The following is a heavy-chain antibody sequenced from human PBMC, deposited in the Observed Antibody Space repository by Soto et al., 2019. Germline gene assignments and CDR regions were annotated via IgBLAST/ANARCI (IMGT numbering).Heavy chain of an antibody. Sequence: PSETLSLTCTVSGGSVSSASYYWSWIRQPPGKGLEWIGYIYYSGSTNYNPSLKSRFTISLDTSKNQFSLKLSSVTAADTAVYYCARGPPPNWFDPWGQGTLVTVS. CDR3: ARGPPPNWFDP. CDR1: GGSVSSASYY. CDR2: IYYSGST. J-gene: IGHJ5*02. V-gene: IGHV4-61*01.